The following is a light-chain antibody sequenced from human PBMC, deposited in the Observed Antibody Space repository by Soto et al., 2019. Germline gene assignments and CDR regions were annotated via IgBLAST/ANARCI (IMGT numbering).Light chain of an antibody. V-gene: IGKV3-11*01. J-gene: IGKJ4*01. CDR2: AAS. CDR3: QQRSNWPST. Sequence: EIVLTQSPVTLSLSPGERATLSCRASQSVSSYLAWYQQKPGQAPRLLIYAASNRATGIPARFSGSGSGTDFTLTISSLEPEDFAVYYCQQRSNWPSTFGGGTKVEIK. CDR1: QSVSSY.